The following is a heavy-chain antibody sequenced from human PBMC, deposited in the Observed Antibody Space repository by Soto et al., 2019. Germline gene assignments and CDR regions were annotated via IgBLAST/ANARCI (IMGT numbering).Heavy chain of an antibody. CDR3: LREGRGSFDF. V-gene: IGHV3-23*01. D-gene: IGHD5-12*01. J-gene: IGHJ3*01. CDR2: IGGRGNRS. CDR1: GFIFTNYA. Sequence: EVQVSESGGGLVRPGGSLRLSCAASGFIFTNYAMNWVRQAPGKGLEWVSVIGGRGNRSYYADSVQGRFTIARDNSKNTLPLQMSSLAADDTAIYYCLREGRGSFDFWGRGTMVTVSS.